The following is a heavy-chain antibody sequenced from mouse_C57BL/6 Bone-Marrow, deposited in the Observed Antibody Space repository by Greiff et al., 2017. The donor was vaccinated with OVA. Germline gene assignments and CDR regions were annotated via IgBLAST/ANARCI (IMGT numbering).Heavy chain of an antibody. Sequence: EVQVVESGGGLVQPGGSLKLSCAASGFTFSDYGMAWVRQAPRKGPEWVAFISNLAYSIYSADTVTGRFTISRENAKNTLYLEMSSLRSEDTAMYYCARHYYGSSYVWYFDVWGTGTTVTVSS. CDR1: GFTFSDYG. J-gene: IGHJ1*03. CDR3: ARHYYGSSYVWYFDV. CDR2: ISNLAYSI. V-gene: IGHV5-15*01. D-gene: IGHD1-1*01.